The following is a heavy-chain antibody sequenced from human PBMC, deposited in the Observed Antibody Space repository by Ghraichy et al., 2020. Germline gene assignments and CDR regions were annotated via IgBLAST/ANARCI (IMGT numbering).Heavy chain of an antibody. J-gene: IGHJ3*02. CDR1: GFTFSTYW. CDR2: LKEDGSVK. D-gene: IGHD2-8*02. CDR3: ARDTGSCVGCAFDI. V-gene: IGHV3-7*01. Sequence: GGSLRLSCAASGFTFSTYWMSWVRQAPGKGLEWVANLKEDGSVKYYVDSVKGRFTISRDNAENSLHLQMNNLRTEDAAVYYCARDTGSCVGCAFDIWGQGTTVIVSS.